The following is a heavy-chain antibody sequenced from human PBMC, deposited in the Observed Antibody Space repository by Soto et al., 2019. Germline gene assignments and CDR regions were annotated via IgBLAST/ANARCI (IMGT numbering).Heavy chain of an antibody. D-gene: IGHD2-21*02. CDR3: VRDRRLRGHPFDI. CDR2: ISFDGTAT. V-gene: IGHV3-74*03. CDR1: GLSFSSSW. Sequence: EVQLVESGGGLVQPGGSLRLSCAASGLSFSSSWMHWVSKAPGMGLVWVSRISFDGTATTIADAVKGRFIISRDNAKHTLFLQMHHLRADDTAMYYCVRDRRLRGHPFDIWGQGTFVSVSS. J-gene: IGHJ3*02.